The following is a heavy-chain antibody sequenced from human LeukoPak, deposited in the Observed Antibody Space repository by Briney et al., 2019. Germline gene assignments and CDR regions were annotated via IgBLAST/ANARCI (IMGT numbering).Heavy chain of an antibody. J-gene: IGHJ4*02. D-gene: IGHD4-23*01. CDR2: ISYDGSNK. Sequence: PGGSLRLSCAASGFTFSSYAMHWVRQAPGKGLEWVAVISYDGSNKYYADSVKGRFTISRDNSKNTLYLQMNSLRAEDTAVYYCAKEPDYGGNSWARPRSNYFDYWGQGTLVTVSS. CDR3: AKEPDYGGNSWARPRSNYFDY. V-gene: IGHV3-30*04. CDR1: GFTFSSYA.